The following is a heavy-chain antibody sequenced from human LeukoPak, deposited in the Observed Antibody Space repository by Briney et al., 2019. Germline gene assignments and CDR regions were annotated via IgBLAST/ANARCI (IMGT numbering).Heavy chain of an antibody. V-gene: IGHV4-39*01. Sequence: PSETLSLTCTVSGASISSSTYYWGWIRQSPGKGLEWIGSIYYSGDTYYNPSLKSRVTISVDTSKNQFSLNLSSVTAADTAVYYCARLRGYTYGPPGYWGQGTLVTVSS. CDR3: ARLRGYTYGPPGY. D-gene: IGHD5-18*01. J-gene: IGHJ4*02. CDR2: IYYSGDT. CDR1: GASISSSTYY.